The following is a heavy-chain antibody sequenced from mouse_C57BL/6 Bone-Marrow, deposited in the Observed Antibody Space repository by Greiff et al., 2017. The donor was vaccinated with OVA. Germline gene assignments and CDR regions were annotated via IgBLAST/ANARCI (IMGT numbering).Heavy chain of an antibody. Sequence: EVHLVESGGGLVKPGGSLKLSCAASGFTFSSYAMSWVRQTPEKRLEWVATISDGGSYTYYPDNVKGRFTISRDNAKNNLYLQMSHLKSEDTAMYYCARDRGAYSNFLAYWGQGTLVTVSA. J-gene: IGHJ3*01. CDR1: GFTFSSYA. CDR2: ISDGGSYT. CDR3: ARDRGAYSNFLAY. V-gene: IGHV5-4*01. D-gene: IGHD2-5*01.